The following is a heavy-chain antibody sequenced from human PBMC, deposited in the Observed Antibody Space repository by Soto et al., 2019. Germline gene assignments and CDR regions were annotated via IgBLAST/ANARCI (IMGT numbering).Heavy chain of an antibody. V-gene: IGHV1-69*13. CDR3: ARDHWKIFGVAHY. Sequence: GASVKVSCKASGGTFSSYAISWVRQAPGQGLEWMGGIIPIFGTANYAQKFQGRVTITADESTSTAYMELSSLRSEDTAVYYCARDHWKIFGVAHYWGQGTLVTVSS. CDR1: GGTFSSYA. J-gene: IGHJ4*02. D-gene: IGHD3-3*01. CDR2: IIPIFGTA.